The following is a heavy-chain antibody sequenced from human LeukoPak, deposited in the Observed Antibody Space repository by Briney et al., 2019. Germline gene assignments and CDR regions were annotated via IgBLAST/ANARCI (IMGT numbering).Heavy chain of an antibody. J-gene: IGHJ4*02. D-gene: IGHD1-26*01. V-gene: IGHV3-21*01. CDR3: ARLSGSYFHFDY. Sequence: GGSLRLSCAASGFTFSSYSMNWVRQAPGKGLEWVSSISSSSSYIYYADSVKGRFTISRDNAKNSLYLQMNSLRAEDTAVYCCARLSGSYFHFDYWGQGTLVTVSS. CDR2: ISSSSSYI. CDR1: GFTFSSYS.